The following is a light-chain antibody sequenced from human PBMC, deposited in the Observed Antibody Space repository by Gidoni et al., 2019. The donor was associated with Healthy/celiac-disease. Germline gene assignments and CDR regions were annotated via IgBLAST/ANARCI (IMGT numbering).Light chain of an antibody. CDR3: AAWDDSLSGRWV. J-gene: IGLJ3*02. CDR2: RNN. V-gene: IGLV1-47*01. Sequence: QSVLTQPPSASGTPAQRVTISCSGSSSNLGSNYVYWYQQPPGTAPKLPIYRNNQRPSGVPDRFSGSKSGTSASLAISGLRSEDEADYYCAAWDDSLSGRWVFGGGTKLTVL. CDR1: SSNLGSNY.